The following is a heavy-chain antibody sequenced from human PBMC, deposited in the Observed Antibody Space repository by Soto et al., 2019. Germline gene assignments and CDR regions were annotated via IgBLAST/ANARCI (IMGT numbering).Heavy chain of an antibody. CDR1: GFSLNTAGMG. D-gene: IGHD1-7*01. V-gene: IGHV2-5*01. J-gene: IGHJ4*02. CDR2: IYWNDDG. CDR3: AQLYNWNYITPFAY. Sequence: QITLKESGPTLVKPTQTLTLTCSFSGFSLNTAGMGVGWIRQPPGKALEWLALIYWNDDGRYNPSLKSRLTISHDSSKKQVVLTMTNMDPVDTATYSCAQLYNWNYITPFAYWGRGILVSVSS.